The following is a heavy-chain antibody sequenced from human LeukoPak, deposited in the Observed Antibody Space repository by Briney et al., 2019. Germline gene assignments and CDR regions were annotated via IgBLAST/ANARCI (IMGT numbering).Heavy chain of an antibody. CDR3: PRVTPPDYYGSTSPWYFDL. Sequence: GGPLRLSCAASGFTFSDDFMTWIRQAPRKGLEGVFYISSSGINKSYADSVKGRFTISRNNAKNSLYLQMNSLRAEDTAVYYCPRVTPPDYYGSTSPWYFDLWGRGTPLAVSS. D-gene: IGHD3-10*01. J-gene: IGHJ2*01. CDR2: ISSSGINK. V-gene: IGHV3-11*01. CDR1: GFTFSDDF.